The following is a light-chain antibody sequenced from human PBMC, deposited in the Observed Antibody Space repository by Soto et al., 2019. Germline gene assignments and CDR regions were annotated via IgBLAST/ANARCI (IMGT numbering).Light chain of an antibody. CDR3: QQSNNHPIT. J-gene: IGKJ5*01. Sequence: DNQLTQSPSSISASVGDRVTITCRASQAVNSWLAWFQQKPGMAPKLVIYDVSSLQSGVPSRFSGSGSGTEFTLTISSXQPEDFATYYCQQSNNHPITFGQGTRLEIK. CDR2: DVS. CDR1: QAVNSW. V-gene: IGKV1-12*01.